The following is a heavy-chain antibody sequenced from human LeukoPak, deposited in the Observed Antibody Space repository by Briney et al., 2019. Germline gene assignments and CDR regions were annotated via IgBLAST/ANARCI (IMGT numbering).Heavy chain of an antibody. V-gene: IGHV3-53*01. D-gene: IGHD4-17*01. CDR3: ARICGDYPQFDS. CDR1: GFTVSSNY. J-gene: IGHJ4*02. CDR2: IYSGGTT. Sequence: PGGSLRLSCVVSGFTVSSNYMSWVRQAPGKGLEWVSIIYSGGTTYYTDSVKGRFTISRDISKNTLYLQMNSLRAEDTAVYYCARICGDYPQFDSWGQGTLVTVSS.